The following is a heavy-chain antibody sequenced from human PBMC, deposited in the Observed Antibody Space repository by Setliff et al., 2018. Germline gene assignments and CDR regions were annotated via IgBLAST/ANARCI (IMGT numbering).Heavy chain of an antibody. V-gene: IGHV4-61*09. Sequence: SETLSLTCTVSGDSISSGSYYWTWIRQPAGKGLEWIGHFHTGGSTNYNRSLRSRVSISVDTSKNQFSLKLSSVTAADTAVYYCARVSSYGSGSYYYYYYGMDVWGQGTTVTVSS. CDR2: FHTGGST. CDR3: ARVSSYGSGSYYYYYYGMDV. D-gene: IGHD3-10*01. CDR1: GDSISSGSYY. J-gene: IGHJ6*02.